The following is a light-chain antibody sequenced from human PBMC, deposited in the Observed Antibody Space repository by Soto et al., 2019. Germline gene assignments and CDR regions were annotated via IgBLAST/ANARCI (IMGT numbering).Light chain of an antibody. CDR2: DND. V-gene: IGLV1-51*01. Sequence: QSVLTQPTSVSAAPGQKVTISCSGSNSNIGSNFVCWYQQLPGTAPKLLIYDNDKRPSGIPDRFSGSKSGTSATLAITGLQTGDEADYYCGTWESSLSVVVFGGGTKLTVL. J-gene: IGLJ2*01. CDR1: NSNIGSNF. CDR3: GTWESSLSVVV.